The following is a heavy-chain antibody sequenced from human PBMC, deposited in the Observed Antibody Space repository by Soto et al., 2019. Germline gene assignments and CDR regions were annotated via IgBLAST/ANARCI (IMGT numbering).Heavy chain of an antibody. CDR3: AKEARRDTVVEPFLQDPTDFDY. J-gene: IGHJ4*02. V-gene: IGHV3-23*01. Sequence: EVQLLESGGGLVQPGGSLRLSCAASGFTFSSYAMSWVRQAPGKGLEWVSAISGRGSSTYYADSVKGRFTISRDNSKNTLFLQMNSLRAEDTAVYYCAKEARRDTVVEPFLQDPTDFDYWGKGTLVTVSS. CDR1: GFTFSSYA. D-gene: IGHD2-2*01. CDR2: ISGRGSST.